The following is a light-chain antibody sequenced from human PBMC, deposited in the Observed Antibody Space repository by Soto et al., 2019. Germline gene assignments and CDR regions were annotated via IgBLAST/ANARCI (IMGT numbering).Light chain of an antibody. J-gene: IGLJ2*01. CDR3: AAWDNSLNAVV. CDR1: ISNIGSNT. CDR2: SYN. Sequence: QSVLTQPPSASGTPGQRVTISCSGSISNIGSNTVSWFQQLPGAAPKLLIHSYNQRPSGVPDRFSGSKSGTSASLAISGLQSEDEAHYFCAAWDNSLNAVVFGGGTKLTVL. V-gene: IGLV1-44*01.